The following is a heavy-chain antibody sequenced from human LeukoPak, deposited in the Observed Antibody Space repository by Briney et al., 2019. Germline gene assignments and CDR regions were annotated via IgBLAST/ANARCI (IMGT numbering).Heavy chain of an antibody. CDR2: ISHDGTNK. CDR3: ARHRGPSLHSSGYFDY. Sequence: PGGSLRLSCAASGFPFSGYAIHWVRQAPGQGLEWVAVISHDGTNKYYADSVKGRFTISRDNSKNTLYLQMNSLRTEDTAVYYCARHRGPSLHSSGYFDYRGQGTLVTVSS. V-gene: IGHV3-30-3*01. J-gene: IGHJ4*02. D-gene: IGHD3-22*01. CDR1: GFPFSGYA.